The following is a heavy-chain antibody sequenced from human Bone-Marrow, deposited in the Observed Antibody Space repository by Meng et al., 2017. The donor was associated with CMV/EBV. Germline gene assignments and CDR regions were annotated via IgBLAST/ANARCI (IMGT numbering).Heavy chain of an antibody. CDR3: ARYDTNNWFDP. D-gene: IGHD3-9*01. CDR2: IYYSGST. CDR1: GGSISSGGYY. J-gene: IGHJ5*02. Sequence: LRLSCTVSGGSISSGGYYWSWIRQHPGKGLEWIGYIYYSGSTYYNPSLKSRVTISVDTSKNQFSLKLSSVTAADTAVYYCARYDTNNWFDPWGQGTLVTVSS. V-gene: IGHV4-31*03.